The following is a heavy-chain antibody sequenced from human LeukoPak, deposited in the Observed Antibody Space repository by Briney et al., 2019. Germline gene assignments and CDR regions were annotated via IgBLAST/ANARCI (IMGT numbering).Heavy chain of an antibody. CDR2: INHSGST. J-gene: IGHJ4*02. V-gene: IGHV4-34*01. CDR1: GGSFSGYY. Sequence: SETLSLTCAVYGGSFSGYYWSWIRQPPGKGLEWIGEINHSGSTNYNPSLKSRVTISVDTSKNQFSLKLSSVTAADTAVYYCARGRIMITFGGVIADLYYFDYWGQGTLVTVSP. CDR3: ARGRIMITFGGVIADLYYFDY. D-gene: IGHD3-16*02.